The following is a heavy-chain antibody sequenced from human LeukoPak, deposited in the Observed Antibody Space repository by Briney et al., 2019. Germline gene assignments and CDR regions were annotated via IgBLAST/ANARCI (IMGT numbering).Heavy chain of an antibody. J-gene: IGHJ4*02. Sequence: ASVKVSCKASGYTFTSYYMHWVRQAPGQGLEWMGIINPSGGSTSYAQKFQGRVTMTRDTSTSTVYMELSSLRSEDTAVYYCARDLIVEMATITEFDYWGQGTLVTVSS. D-gene: IGHD5-24*01. CDR3: ARDLIVEMATITEFDY. CDR2: INPSGGST. CDR1: GYTFTSYY. V-gene: IGHV1-46*01.